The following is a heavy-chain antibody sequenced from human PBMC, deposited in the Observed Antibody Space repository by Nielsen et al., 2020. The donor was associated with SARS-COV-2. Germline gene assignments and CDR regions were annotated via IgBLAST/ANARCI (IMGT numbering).Heavy chain of an antibody. J-gene: IGHJ6*02. CDR1: GYTFTSYA. Sequence: ASVKVSCKASGYTFTSYAMHSVRQAPGQRLEWMGWINAGNGNTKYSQKFQGRVTITRDTSASTAYMELSSLRSEDTAVYYCASAHLYYDILTGYDYYYYGMDVWGQGTTVTVSS. CDR3: ASAHLYYDILTGYDYYYYGMDV. CDR2: INAGNGNT. V-gene: IGHV1-3*01. D-gene: IGHD3-9*01.